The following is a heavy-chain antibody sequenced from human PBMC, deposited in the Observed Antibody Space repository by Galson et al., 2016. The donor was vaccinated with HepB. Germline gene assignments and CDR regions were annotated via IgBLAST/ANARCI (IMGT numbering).Heavy chain of an antibody. D-gene: IGHD6-19*01. CDR1: GYTFNSHD. CDR2: MNPNSGNR. CDR3: ARGWFTAVARSNAFEI. V-gene: IGHV1-8*01. Sequence: SVKVSCKASGYTFNSHDINWVRQATGQGLEWMGWMNPNSGNRGYAQKFQGRVTMTRNTSISTAYMELSRLTSDDTAVYYCARGWFTAVARSNAFEIWGRGTMVTVSS. J-gene: IGHJ3*02.